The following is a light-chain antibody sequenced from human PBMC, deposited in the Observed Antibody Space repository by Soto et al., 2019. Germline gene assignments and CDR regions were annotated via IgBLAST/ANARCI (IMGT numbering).Light chain of an antibody. CDR2: DAS. CDR1: QSVNSY. J-gene: IGKJ4*01. V-gene: IGKV3-11*01. CDR3: QQRSNWPPV. Sequence: EIVLTQSPATLSLSPGERATLSCRASQSVNSYLAWYQQKPGQAPRLLIYDASNRATGIPVRFSGSGSGTDFTLTISSLEPEDFAVYYCQQRSNWPPVFGGGTKVEIK.